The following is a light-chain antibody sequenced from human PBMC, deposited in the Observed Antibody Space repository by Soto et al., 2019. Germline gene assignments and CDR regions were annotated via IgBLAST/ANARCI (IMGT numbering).Light chain of an antibody. Sequence: EIVLTQSPGTLSLSPGERATLSCRASQSVSSSYLAWYQQKPGQAPRLLIYGPSSRATGITDRVSGSGSGTDFTLTISSLEPEDFAVYYCQQYGSSSLTFGPGTKVDIK. J-gene: IGKJ3*01. CDR3: QQYGSSSLT. CDR1: QSVSSSY. CDR2: GPS. V-gene: IGKV3-20*01.